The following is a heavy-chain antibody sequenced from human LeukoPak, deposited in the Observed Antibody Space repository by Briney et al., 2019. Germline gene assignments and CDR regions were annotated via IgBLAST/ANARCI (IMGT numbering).Heavy chain of an antibody. Sequence: SETLSLTCTVSGGSVSSSNYYWSWIRQPPGKGLERVGFFSYNVHSDYNPSLKSRVTISVDTSKNQFSLRLSSVTAADTAIYYCARVSVAGTGPDYWGQGTLVTVSS. V-gene: IGHV4-61*01. CDR3: ARVSVAGTGPDY. CDR1: GGSVSSSNYY. CDR2: FSYNVHS. D-gene: IGHD6-13*01. J-gene: IGHJ4*02.